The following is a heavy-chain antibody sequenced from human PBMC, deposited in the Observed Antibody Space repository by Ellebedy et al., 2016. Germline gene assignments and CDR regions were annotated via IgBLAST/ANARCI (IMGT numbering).Heavy chain of an antibody. D-gene: IGHD1-1*01. CDR1: GFTFSDHW. J-gene: IGHJ6*03. Sequence: HTGGSLRLSCAASGFTFSDHWMYWVRQGPGKGLEWVSRIDRDGIVPTCADSLSGRCTISRDNAGNSLHLHLNKLTTQDTAVYYCVRASRYSGTLPADYVYYMDVWGRGTSVIVSS. V-gene: IGHV3-74*01. CDR3: VRASRYSGTLPADYVYYMDV. CDR2: IDRDGIVP.